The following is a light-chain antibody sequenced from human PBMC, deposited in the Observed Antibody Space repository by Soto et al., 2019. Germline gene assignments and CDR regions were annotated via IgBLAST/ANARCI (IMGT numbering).Light chain of an antibody. CDR3: SPHGAPTPFV. CDR2: DVN. J-gene: IGLJ1*01. CDR1: ASDIGGYTF. Sequence: QSVLTQPPSASGSPGQSVAISCTGTASDIGGYTFVSWYQQHPGKAPKLLIYDVNKRPSGVPDRFSGSKSGNTASLTVSGPPAEDEAYYYCSPHGAPTPFVFGTGTKLTFL. V-gene: IGLV2-8*01.